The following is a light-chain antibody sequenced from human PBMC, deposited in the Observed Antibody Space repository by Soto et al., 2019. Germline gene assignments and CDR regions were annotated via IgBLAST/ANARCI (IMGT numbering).Light chain of an antibody. V-gene: IGKV3-15*01. CDR3: QQYNNWPLYY. CDR1: QSVSSN. CDR2: GAS. Sequence: EIVMTQSPATLSVSPGERATLSYRASQSVSSNLAWYQQKPGQAPRLLIYGASTRATGIPARFSGSGSGTEFTLTISSLQSEDFAVYYCQQYNNWPLYYFGQGTKLEIK. J-gene: IGKJ2*01.